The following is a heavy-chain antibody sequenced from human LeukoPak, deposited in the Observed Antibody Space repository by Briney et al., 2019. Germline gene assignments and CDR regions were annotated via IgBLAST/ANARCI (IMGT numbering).Heavy chain of an antibody. J-gene: IGHJ4*02. D-gene: IGHD3-22*01. V-gene: IGHV3-23*01. CDR2: ISGSGCST. CDR1: GFTFSSYA. CDR3: AKVPAYYYDSASPFDY. Sequence: GGSLRLSCAASGFTFSSYAMSWVRQAPGKGLEWVSAISGSGCSTYYADSVKGRFTISRDNSKNTLYLQMNSLRAEDTAVYYCAKVPAYYYDSASPFDYWGQGTLVTVSS.